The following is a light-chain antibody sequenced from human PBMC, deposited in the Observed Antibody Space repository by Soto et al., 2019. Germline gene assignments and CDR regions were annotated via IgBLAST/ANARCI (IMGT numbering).Light chain of an antibody. CDR1: SSNIGAGYD. CDR3: QSYDSSLSGYV. CDR2: GNS. J-gene: IGLJ1*01. Sequence: QSVLTQPPSVSGAPGQRVTISCTGSSSNIGAGYDVHWYQQLPGTAPKLLIYGNSNRTSGVPDRFSGSKSGTSASLAITGLQAEDDADYYCQSYDSSLSGYVFGTGTKLTAL. V-gene: IGLV1-40*01.